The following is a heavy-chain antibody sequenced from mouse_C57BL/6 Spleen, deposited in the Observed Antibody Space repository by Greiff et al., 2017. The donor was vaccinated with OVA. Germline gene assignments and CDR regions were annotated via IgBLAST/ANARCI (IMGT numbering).Heavy chain of an antibody. V-gene: IGHV5-9*01. CDR1: GFTFSSYT. CDR3: ARHGGLSNYFDY. J-gene: IGHJ2*01. D-gene: IGHD2-2*01. CDR2: ISGGGGNT. Sequence: EVKLVESGGGLVKPGGSLKLSCAASGFTFSSYTMSWVRRTPEKRLEWVATISGGGGNTYYPDSVKGRFTISRDNAKNTLYLQMSSLRSEDTALYYCARHGGLSNYFDYWGQGTTLTVSS.